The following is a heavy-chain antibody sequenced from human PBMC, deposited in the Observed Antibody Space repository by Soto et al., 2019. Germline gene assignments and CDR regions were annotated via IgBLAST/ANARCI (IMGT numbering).Heavy chain of an antibody. CDR3: ARGAWASAFDI. CDR2: IYYSGIT. Sequence: LSLTCTVSGGSISSYYWSWIRQPPGKGLEWIGYIYYSGITNYNPSLKSRVTISVDTSKNQFSLKLSSVTAADTAVYYCARGAWASAFDIRAQRTMVTGSS. CDR1: GGSISSYY. D-gene: IGHD7-27*01. V-gene: IGHV4-59*08. J-gene: IGHJ3*02.